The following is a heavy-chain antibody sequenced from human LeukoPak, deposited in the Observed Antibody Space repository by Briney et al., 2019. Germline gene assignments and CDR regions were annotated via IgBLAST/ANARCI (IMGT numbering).Heavy chain of an antibody. D-gene: IGHD3-22*01. CDR1: GFTFSGFA. CDR3: ARDDSSGYYPAGAF. CDR2: ISGSGDNT. J-gene: IGHJ3*01. Sequence: GGSLRLSCAASGFTFSGFAVSWVRRTPGKGLEWVSGISGSGDNTLYADSVKGRFTISRDNSKNTLYLEMNSLRAEDTAIYYCARDDSSGYYPAGAFWGQGTMVTVSS. V-gene: IGHV3-23*01.